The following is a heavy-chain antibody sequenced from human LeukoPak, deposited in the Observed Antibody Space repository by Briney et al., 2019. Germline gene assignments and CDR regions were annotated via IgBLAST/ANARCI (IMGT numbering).Heavy chain of an antibody. CDR1: GGSISSSSYY. J-gene: IGHJ6*03. D-gene: IGHD5-24*01. V-gene: IGHV4-39*07. CDR2: IYYSGST. Sequence: SETLSLTCTVSGGSISSSSYYWGWIRQPPGKGLEWIGSIYYSGSTYYNPSLKSRVTISVDTSKNQFSLKLSSVTAADTAVYYCAKGGRWPSYYMDVWGKGTTVTVSS. CDR3: AKGGRWPSYYMDV.